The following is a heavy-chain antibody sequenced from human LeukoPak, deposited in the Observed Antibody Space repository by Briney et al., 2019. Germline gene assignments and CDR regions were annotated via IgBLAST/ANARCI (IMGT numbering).Heavy chain of an antibody. V-gene: IGHV3-11*01. J-gene: IGHJ3*02. CDR2: ISSSGSTI. Sequence: GGSLRLSCAASGFTFSDYYMSWIRQAPGKGLEWVSYISSSGSTIYYADSVKGRFTISRDNAKNSLYLQMNRLRAEDTAVYYCASPGIAGNDAFDIWGQGTMVTVSS. CDR3: ASPGIAGNDAFDI. CDR1: GFTFSDYY. D-gene: IGHD6-13*01.